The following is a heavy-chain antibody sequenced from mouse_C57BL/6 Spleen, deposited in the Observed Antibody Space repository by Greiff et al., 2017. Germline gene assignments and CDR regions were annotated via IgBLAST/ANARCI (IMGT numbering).Heavy chain of an antibody. J-gene: IGHJ4*01. V-gene: IGHV1-5*01. CDR1: GYTFTSYW. CDR2: IYPGNSDT. CDR3: TRGDYGNYGRNYAMDY. Sequence: VQLKQSGTVLARPGASVKMSCKTSGYTFTSYWMHWVKQRPGQGLEWIGAIYPGNSDTSYNQKFKGKAKLTAVTSASTAYMELSSLTNEDSAVYYCTRGDYGNYGRNYAMDYWGQGTSVTVSS. D-gene: IGHD2-1*01.